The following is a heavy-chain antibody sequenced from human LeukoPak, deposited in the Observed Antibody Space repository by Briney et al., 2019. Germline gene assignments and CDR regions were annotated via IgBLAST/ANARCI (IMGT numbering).Heavy chain of an antibody. D-gene: IGHD6-19*01. CDR3: ARASGWWELDY. CDR1: GYTFTGYY. CDR2: INPNSGGT. Sequence: GASVKVSCKASGYTFTGYYMHWVRQAPGQGLEWMGWINPNSGGTKYAQKLQGRVTMTRDTSISTAYMELSSLTSDDTAVYYCARASGWWELDYWGQGTLVTVSS. J-gene: IGHJ4*02. V-gene: IGHV1-2*02.